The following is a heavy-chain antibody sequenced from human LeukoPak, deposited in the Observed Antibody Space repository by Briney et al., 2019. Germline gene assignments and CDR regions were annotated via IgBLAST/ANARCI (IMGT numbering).Heavy chain of an antibody. D-gene: IGHD3-10*01. V-gene: IGHV1-24*01. Sequence: ASVKVSCKVSGYTLTELSMHWVRQAPGKGLEWMGGFDPEDGETIYAQKFQGRVTMTEDTSTDTAYMELSSLRSEDTAVYYCATSKVYYGSGSYQYGHDYWGQGTLVTVSS. CDR1: GYTLTELS. J-gene: IGHJ4*02. CDR2: FDPEDGET. CDR3: ATSKVYYGSGSYQYGHDY.